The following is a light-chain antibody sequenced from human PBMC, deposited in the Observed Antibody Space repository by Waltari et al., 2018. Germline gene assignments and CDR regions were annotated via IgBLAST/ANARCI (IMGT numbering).Light chain of an antibody. Sequence: DIQVTQSPSSLSASVGDRVTVSCQASQDISRYLNWYQHKPGKAPKLLIYDASNLGTGVPSRFSGSGSGTDFTLTISNLQPEDFATYYCQQFNSLPYTFGQGTKLDFK. J-gene: IGKJ2*01. CDR3: QQFNSLPYT. V-gene: IGKV1-33*01. CDR1: QDISRY. CDR2: DAS.